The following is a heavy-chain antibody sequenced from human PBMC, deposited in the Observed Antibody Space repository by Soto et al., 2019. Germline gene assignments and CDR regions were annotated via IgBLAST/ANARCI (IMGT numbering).Heavy chain of an antibody. Sequence: EVQLVESGGGLVQPGGSLRLSCAASGFTFSSYSMNWVSQAPGKGLEWVSYISSSSSTIYYADSVKGRFTISRDNAKNSLYLQMHSLRAEDTAVYYCARDYGSGSYYNVRILYYMDVWGKGTTVTVSS. CDR2: ISSSSSTI. CDR3: ARDYGSGSYYNVRILYYMDV. CDR1: GFTFSSYS. J-gene: IGHJ6*03. D-gene: IGHD3-10*01. V-gene: IGHV3-48*01.